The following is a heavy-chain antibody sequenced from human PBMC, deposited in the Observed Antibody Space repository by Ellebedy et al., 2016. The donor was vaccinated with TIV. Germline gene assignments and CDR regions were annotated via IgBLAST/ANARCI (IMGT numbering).Heavy chain of an antibody. CDR2: FDPEDGET. CDR3: ATRPLYPRIKSFDY. D-gene: IGHD2-2*02. Sequence: ASVKVSXKVSGYTLTELSMHWVRQAPGKGLEWMGGFDPEDGETIYAQKFQGRVTMTEDTSTDTAYMELSSLRSEDTAVYYCATRPLYPRIKSFDYWGQGTLVTVSS. V-gene: IGHV1-24*01. CDR1: GYTLTELS. J-gene: IGHJ4*02.